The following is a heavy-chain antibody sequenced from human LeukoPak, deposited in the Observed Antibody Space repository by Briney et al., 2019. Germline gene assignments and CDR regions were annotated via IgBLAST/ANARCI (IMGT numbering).Heavy chain of an antibody. D-gene: IGHD3-3*01. V-gene: IGHV1-2*02. CDR2: INPNSGGT. J-gene: IGHJ6*02. CDR1: GYTFTGYY. CDR3: ARVFGVDIGYYGMDV. Sequence: ASVKVSCKASGYTFTGYYMHWVRQAPGQGLEWMGWINPNSGGTNYAQKFQGRVTMTRDTSISTAYMELSRLRSDDTAVYYCARVFGVDIGYYGMDVWGQGTTVTVSS.